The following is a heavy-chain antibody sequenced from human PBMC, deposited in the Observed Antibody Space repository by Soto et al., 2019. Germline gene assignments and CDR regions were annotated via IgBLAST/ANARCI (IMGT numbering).Heavy chain of an antibody. J-gene: IGHJ6*02. V-gene: IGHV3-48*03. D-gene: IGHD3-3*01. CDR3: ARDQRDDFWSGYREGYYYGMDV. CDR1: GFTFSSYE. CDR2: ISSSGSTI. Sequence: EVQLVESGGGLVQPGGSLRLSCAASGFTFSSYEMNWVRQAPGKGLEWVSYISSSGSTIYYADSVKGRFTISRDNAKNSLYLQMNSLRAEDTAVYYCARDQRDDFWSGYREGYYYGMDVWGQGTTVTVSS.